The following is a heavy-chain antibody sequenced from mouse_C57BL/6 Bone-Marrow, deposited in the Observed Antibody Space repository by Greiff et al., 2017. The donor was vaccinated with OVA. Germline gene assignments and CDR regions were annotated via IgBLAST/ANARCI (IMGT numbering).Heavy chain of an antibody. CDR3: ARLGGLRRDWYFDV. Sequence: VKLVESGAELARPGASVKLSCKASGYTFTSYGISWVKQRTGQGLEWIGEIYPRSGNTYYNEKFKGKATLTADKSSSTAYMELRSLTSEDSAVYFCARLGGLRRDWYFDVWGTGTTVTVSS. J-gene: IGHJ1*03. D-gene: IGHD2-4*01. V-gene: IGHV1-81*01. CDR1: GYTFTSYG. CDR2: IYPRSGNT.